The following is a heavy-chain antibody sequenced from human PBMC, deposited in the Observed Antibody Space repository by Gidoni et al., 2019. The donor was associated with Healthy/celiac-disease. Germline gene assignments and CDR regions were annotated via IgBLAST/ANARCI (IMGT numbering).Heavy chain of an antibody. J-gene: IGHJ4*02. V-gene: IGHV4-39*01. CDR3: ARMLVEYSSSWYIEDSTFDY. CDR1: GGSIRSRSYY. CDR2: IYYSGST. D-gene: IGHD6-13*01. Sequence: QLQLQASGPGLVKPSETLSLTCTVSGGSIRSRSYYWGGIRQPPGKGLEWIGSIYYSGSTYYNPSLKSRVTISVDTSKNQFSLKLSSVTAADTAVYYCARMLVEYSSSWYIEDSTFDYWGQGTLVTVSS.